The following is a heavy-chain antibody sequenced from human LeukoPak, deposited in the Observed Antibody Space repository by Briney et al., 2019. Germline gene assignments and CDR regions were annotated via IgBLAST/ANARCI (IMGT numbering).Heavy chain of an antibody. CDR3: ARGFYDSSCYDY. D-gene: IGHD3-22*01. Sequence: SETLSLTCAVYGGSFSGYYWSWIRQPPGKGLEWIGEINHSGSTNYNPSLKSRVTISVDTSKNQFSLKLSSVTAADTAVYYCARGFYDSSCYDYWGQGTLVTVSS. CDR1: GGSFSGYY. V-gene: IGHV4-34*01. J-gene: IGHJ4*02. CDR2: INHSGST.